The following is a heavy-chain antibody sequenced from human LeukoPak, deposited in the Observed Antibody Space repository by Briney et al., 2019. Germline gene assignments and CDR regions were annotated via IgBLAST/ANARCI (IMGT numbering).Heavy chain of an antibody. V-gene: IGHV4-39*07. CDR3: ASSSQEYYDILTGFHD. D-gene: IGHD3-9*01. CDR2: IDYRGKI. CDR1: GGSISDTDHY. Sequence: SETLSLTCSVSGGSISDTDHYWGWIRQPPGKGLEWIASIDYRGKIYQKPSLKSRVTISMDTSKSHFSLQLSSVTAADTAVYYCASSSQEYYDILTGFHDWGQGTLVVVSS. J-gene: IGHJ1*01.